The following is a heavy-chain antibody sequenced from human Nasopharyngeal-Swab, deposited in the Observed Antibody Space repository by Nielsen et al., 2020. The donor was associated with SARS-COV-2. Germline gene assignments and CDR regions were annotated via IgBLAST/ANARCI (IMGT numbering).Heavy chain of an antibody. J-gene: IGHJ4*02. CDR1: GYTFTSYG. Sequence: ASVKVSCKASGYTFTSYGISWVRQAPGQRLEWMGWINAGNGNTKYSQKFQGRVTITRDTSASTAYMELSSLRSEDTAVYYCARDAHYYYDSSGYPHYWGQGTLVTVSS. D-gene: IGHD3-22*01. CDR3: ARDAHYYYDSSGYPHY. CDR2: INAGNGNT. V-gene: IGHV1-3*01.